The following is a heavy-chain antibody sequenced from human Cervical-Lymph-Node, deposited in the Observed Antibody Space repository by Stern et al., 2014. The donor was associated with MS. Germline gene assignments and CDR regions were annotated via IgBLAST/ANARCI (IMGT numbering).Heavy chain of an antibody. CDR2: INGDGTVS. J-gene: IGHJ4*02. Sequence: EVQLVESGGGIVQPGGSLMISCVASGFNFRTYWMHWVRQGPGKGLELVSRINGDGTVSTYADSVRGRFTISRNNANNTMSLQLDNLRVEDTAIYYCASAYRASWGQGTLVTVST. CDR3: ASAYRAS. CDR1: GFNFRTYW. V-gene: IGHV3-74*02. D-gene: IGHD1-1*01.